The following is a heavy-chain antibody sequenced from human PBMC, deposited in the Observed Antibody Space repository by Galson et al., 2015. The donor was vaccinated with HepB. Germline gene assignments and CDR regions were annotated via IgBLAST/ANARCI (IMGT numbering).Heavy chain of an antibody. V-gene: IGHV4-34*01. CDR2: INHSGST. CDR1: GGSFSGYY. CDR3: ARAVPWVTTPGVVFDY. D-gene: IGHD2-15*01. Sequence: SETLSLTCAVYGGSFSGYYWSWIRQPPGKGLEWIGEINHSGSTNYNPSLKSRVTISVDTSKNQFSLKLSSVTAADTAVYYCARAVPWVTTPGVVFDYWGQGTLVTVSS. J-gene: IGHJ4*02.